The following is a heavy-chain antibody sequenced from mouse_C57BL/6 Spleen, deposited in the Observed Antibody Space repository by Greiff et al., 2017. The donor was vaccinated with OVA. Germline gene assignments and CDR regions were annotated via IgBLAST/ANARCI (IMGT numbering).Heavy chain of an antibody. V-gene: IGHV1-62-3*01. CDR1: GYTFTSYW. CDR3: TRKALYYFDY. J-gene: IGHJ2*01. CDR2: IDPNSGGT. Sequence: QVQLQQSGAELVKPGASVKLSCKASGYTFTSYWMHWVKQRPGRGLEWIGRIDPNSGGTKYNEKFKGKAILTADKSSSTAYMELRSLTSEDSAVYYCTRKALYYFDYWGQGTTLTVSS.